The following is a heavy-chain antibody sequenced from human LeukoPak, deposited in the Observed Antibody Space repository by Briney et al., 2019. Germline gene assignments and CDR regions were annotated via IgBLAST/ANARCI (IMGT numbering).Heavy chain of an antibody. J-gene: IGHJ4*02. Sequence: GGSLRLSCAASGFTFSSYAMSWVRQAPGKGLEWVSAISGSGGSTYYADSVKGRFTISRDNSKNTLYLQMNSLRAEDTAVYYCAKDYINGDGYWDFDSWGQGVLVTVSS. CDR3: AKDYINGDGYWDFDS. CDR2: ISGSGGST. D-gene: IGHD3-22*01. CDR1: GFTFSSYA. V-gene: IGHV3-23*01.